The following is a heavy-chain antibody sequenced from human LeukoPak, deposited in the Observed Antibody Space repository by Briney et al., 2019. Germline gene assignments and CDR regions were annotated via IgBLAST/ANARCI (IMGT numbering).Heavy chain of an antibody. CDR2: IYDSWST. CDR1: GGSISGYY. V-gene: IGHV4-59*01. D-gene: IGHD3-10*01. CDR3: ARANLGELVGVSNWFDP. Sequence: SETLSLTCTVSGGSISGYYWSWIRQPPGKGLEWIGYIYDSWSTNYNPSLQSRATISVHTSKNQFFLKLRSVTAADTAVYFCARANLGELVGVSNWFDPWGQGTLVTVSS. J-gene: IGHJ5*02.